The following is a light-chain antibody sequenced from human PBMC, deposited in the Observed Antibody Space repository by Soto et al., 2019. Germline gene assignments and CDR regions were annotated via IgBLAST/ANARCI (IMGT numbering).Light chain of an antibody. CDR2: GAS. J-gene: IGKJ1*01. Sequence: EIVMTQSPATLSVSPGEGATLSCRASQSVSSDLAWYQQKPGQAPRLLIHGASTRAPSVSACFSGSGSGTEFTLTISSLQCEDFAVYYCLQYSNWPPWRFGQGTEV. CDR1: QSVSSD. V-gene: IGKV3-15*01. CDR3: LQYSNWPPWR.